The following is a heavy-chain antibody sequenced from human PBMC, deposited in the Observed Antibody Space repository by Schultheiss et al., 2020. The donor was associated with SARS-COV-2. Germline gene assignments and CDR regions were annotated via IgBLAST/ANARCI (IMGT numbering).Heavy chain of an antibody. J-gene: IGHJ3*02. V-gene: IGHV3-23*01. CDR2: ISDSGGST. CDR3: ARRRINWNDAFDI. Sequence: GGSLRLSCAASGFTFSSYAVNWVRQAPGKGLEWVSGISDSGGSTYYADSVKGRFTISRDNSKSTLYLQLNSLGAVDTAVYYCARRRINWNDAFDIWGQGTMVTVSS. D-gene: IGHD1-1*01. CDR1: GFTFSSYA.